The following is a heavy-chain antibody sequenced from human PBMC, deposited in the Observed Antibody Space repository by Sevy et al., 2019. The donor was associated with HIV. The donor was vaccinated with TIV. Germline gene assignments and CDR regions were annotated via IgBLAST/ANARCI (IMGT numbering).Heavy chain of an antibody. CDR1: GFTFGDYC. V-gene: IGHV3-49*04. CDR2: LRSKSHGGTL. J-gene: IGHJ4*02. CDR3: TRWKGAQSLFDY. D-gene: IGHD1-1*01. Sequence: GGSLRLSCTVSGFTFGDYCMSWVRQAPGKGLEWVAFLRSKSHGGTLDYAASVKGRFTISRDDSKNIAHLQMNDLRTEETAIYYCTRWKGAQSLFDYWGQGALVTVSS.